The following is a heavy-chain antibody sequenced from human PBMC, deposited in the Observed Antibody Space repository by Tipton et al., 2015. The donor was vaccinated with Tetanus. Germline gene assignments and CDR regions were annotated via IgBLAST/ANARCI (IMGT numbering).Heavy chain of an antibody. D-gene: IGHD6-19*01. CDR1: GYMFSSHW. CDR2: IYPGDSYS. CDR3: AILPKHWLAPRGAP. J-gene: IGHJ5*02. V-gene: IGHV5-51*01. Sequence: QLVQSGAEVKQPGESLKISCKGSGYMFSSHWIGWVRQVPGKGLEWLGTIYPGDSYSTYSPSFEGQVTISVDTSKNQFSLNLTSVTAADTAVYYCAILPKHWLAPRGAPWSQGILVTVSS.